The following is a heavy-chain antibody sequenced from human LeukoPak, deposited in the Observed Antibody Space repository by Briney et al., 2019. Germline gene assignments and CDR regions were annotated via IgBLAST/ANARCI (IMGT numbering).Heavy chain of an antibody. D-gene: IGHD3-16*01. CDR2: IKHDGSET. CDR1: GFPFSSIW. Sequence: GGPVRLFCATCGFPFSSIWLSWLRQATGKGLEWVANIKHDGSETNYVDSVKGRFTISRDNAKNSLHLQMNSLRVEDTAVYYCAKNGGPHGMDVWGQGTTVTVSS. J-gene: IGHJ6*02. V-gene: IGHV3-7*02. CDR3: AKNGGPHGMDV.